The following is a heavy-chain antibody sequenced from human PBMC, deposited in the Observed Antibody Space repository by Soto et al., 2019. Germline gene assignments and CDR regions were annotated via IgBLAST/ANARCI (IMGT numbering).Heavy chain of an antibody. Sequence: QVQLVQSGAEVKKPGASVRVSCKASGYTFTSYAMHWVRQAPGQRLEWMGWINAGNGNTKYSQKFQGRVTITRDTSASTAYMELSSLRSEDTAVYYCARDYSSSSPYYFDYWGQGTLVTVSS. D-gene: IGHD6-6*01. CDR3: ARDYSSSSPYYFDY. CDR1: GYTFTSYA. CDR2: INAGNGNT. J-gene: IGHJ4*02. V-gene: IGHV1-3*01.